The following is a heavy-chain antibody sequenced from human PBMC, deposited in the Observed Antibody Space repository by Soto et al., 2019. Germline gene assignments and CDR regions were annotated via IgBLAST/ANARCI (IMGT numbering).Heavy chain of an antibody. CDR2: IYPGDSDT. D-gene: IGHD3-10*01. V-gene: IGHV5-51*01. Sequence: LKISCQGSGYSFTNYWIAWVRQMPGKGLEWVGVIYPGDSDTRYSPSFRGQVTISADKSISHVYLQWSSLKASDTAMYYCARNRLRQYYYGMDVWGQGTTVTVSS. CDR3: ARNRLRQYYYGMDV. CDR1: GYSFTNYW. J-gene: IGHJ6*02.